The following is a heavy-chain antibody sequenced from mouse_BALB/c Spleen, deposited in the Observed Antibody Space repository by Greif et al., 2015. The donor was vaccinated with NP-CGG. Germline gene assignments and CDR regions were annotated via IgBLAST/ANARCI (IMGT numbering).Heavy chain of an antibody. CDR1: GFTFSSFG. J-gene: IGHJ2*01. CDR2: ISSGSSTI. D-gene: IGHD2-4*01. CDR3: ARYDYYFDY. Sequence: EVMLVESGGGFVQPGGSRKLSCAASGFTFSSFGMHWVRQAPGKGLEWVAYISSGSSTIYYADTVKGRFTISRDNPKNTLFLQMTSLRSEDTAMYYCARYDYYFDYLGQGTTLTVSS. V-gene: IGHV5-17*02.